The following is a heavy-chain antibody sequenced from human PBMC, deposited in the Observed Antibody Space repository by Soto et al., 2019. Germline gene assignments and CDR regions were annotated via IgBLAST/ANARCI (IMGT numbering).Heavy chain of an antibody. D-gene: IGHD6-19*01. Sequence: ASVKVSCKASGYTFTSYGISWVRQAPGQGLEWMGWISAYNGNTNYAQKLQGRVTMTTDTSTSTAYMELRSLRSDDTAVYYCARDQPAIRLDHSGWPIWGQGTLVIVSS. CDR1: GYTFTSYG. V-gene: IGHV1-18*04. J-gene: IGHJ4*02. CDR3: ARDQPAIRLDHSGWPI. CDR2: ISAYNGNT.